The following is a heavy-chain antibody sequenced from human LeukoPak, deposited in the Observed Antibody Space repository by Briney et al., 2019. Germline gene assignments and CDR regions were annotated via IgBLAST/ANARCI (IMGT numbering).Heavy chain of an antibody. CDR1: GDLNVRGDSC. V-gene: IGHV4-31*11. Sequence: SETLSLTSVVSGDLNVRGDSCWSWIRQRPGKGLEWIGSIHYSGNTFYNPSLKSRIAISADTSKTQFSLKVTSVTAADTAVYYCARDGAAAPRTNLFAMYGWGDGATVSVSS. J-gene: IGHJ6*01. D-gene: IGHD6-13*01. CDR2: IHYSGNT. CDR3: ARDGAAAPRTNLFAMYG.